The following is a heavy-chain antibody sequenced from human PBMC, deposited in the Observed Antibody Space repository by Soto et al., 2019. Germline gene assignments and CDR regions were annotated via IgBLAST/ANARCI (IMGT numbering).Heavy chain of an antibody. CDR2: ISSSSSTI. Sequence: GGSLRLSCAASGFTFSSYSMNWVRQAPGKGLEWVSYISSSSSTIYYADSVKGRFTISRDNAKNSLYLQMNSLRAEDTAVYYCARPIDYSDNWSLYYYYMDVWGKGTTVTVSS. J-gene: IGHJ6*03. V-gene: IGHV3-48*01. CDR3: ARPIDYSDNWSLYYYYMDV. CDR1: GFTFSSYS. D-gene: IGHD4-17*01.